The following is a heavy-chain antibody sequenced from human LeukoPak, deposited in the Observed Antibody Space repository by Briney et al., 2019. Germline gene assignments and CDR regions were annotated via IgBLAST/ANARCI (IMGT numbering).Heavy chain of an antibody. V-gene: IGHV6-1*01. J-gene: IGHJ4*02. Sequence: SQTLSLTCAISGDSVSSNSAAWNWIRQSPSRGLEWLGRTYYRSKWYNDYAVSVKGRITINPDTSKNQFSLQLNSVTPEDTAVYYCARGRGPYYYDSSGYYEGRYFDYWGQGTLVTVSS. CDR2: TYYRSKWYN. D-gene: IGHD3-22*01. CDR3: ARGRGPYYYDSSGYYEGRYFDY. CDR1: GDSVSSNSAA.